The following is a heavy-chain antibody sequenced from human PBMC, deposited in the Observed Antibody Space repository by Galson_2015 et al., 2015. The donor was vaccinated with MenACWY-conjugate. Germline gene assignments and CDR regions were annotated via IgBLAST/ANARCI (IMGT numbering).Heavy chain of an antibody. J-gene: IGHJ4*02. Sequence: SLRLSCAASGFTFSSYAMSWVRQAPGKGLEWVSAISGSGGSTYYADSVKGRFTISRDNSKNTLYLQMNSLRAEDTAVYYCAKRPPKYYYGSSGYYWCDYWGQGTLVTVSS. CDR3: AKRPPKYYYGSSGYYWCDY. CDR2: ISGSGGST. CDR1: GFTFSSYA. D-gene: IGHD3-22*01. V-gene: IGHV3-23*01.